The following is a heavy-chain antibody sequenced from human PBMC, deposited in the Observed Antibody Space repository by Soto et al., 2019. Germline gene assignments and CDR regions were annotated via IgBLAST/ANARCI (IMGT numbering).Heavy chain of an antibody. CDR3: ARDTDTAMVTCAFDI. V-gene: IGHV1-18*01. J-gene: IGHJ3*02. Sequence: ASVKVSCKASGYTFTSYGISWVRQAPGQGLEWMGWISAYNGNTNYAQKLQGRVTMTTDTSTSTAYMELRSLRSDDTAVYYCARDTDTAMVTCAFDIWGQGTMVTVSS. D-gene: IGHD5-18*01. CDR1: GYTFTSYG. CDR2: ISAYNGNT.